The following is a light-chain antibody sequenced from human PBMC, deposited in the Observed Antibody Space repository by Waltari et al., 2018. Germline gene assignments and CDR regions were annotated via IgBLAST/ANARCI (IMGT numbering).Light chain of an antibody. CDR2: DDS. CDR3: QVWDSSTHHVV. V-gene: IGLV3-21*04. J-gene: IGLJ2*01. CDR1: NIGSKS. Sequence: SNVLTQPPSVSVAPGKTARISCGGNNIGSKSVHWYQQKPGQAPVLVIYDDSDRPSGIPERFSGSNSGNTATLTISRVEAGDEADYYCQVWDSSTHHVVFGGVTKLTVL.